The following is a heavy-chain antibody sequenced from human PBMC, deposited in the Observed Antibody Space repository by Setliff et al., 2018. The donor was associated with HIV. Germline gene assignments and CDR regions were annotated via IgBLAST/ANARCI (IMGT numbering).Heavy chain of an antibody. D-gene: IGHD2-15*01. Sequence: GGSLRLSCAASGFTFSNYAMSWVRQAPGKGLEWVSAISASGGSIYYADSVKGRFVISRDNSKNTLFLQMNSLRVEDTAIYYCAKADVVVVGATRAYNWFDPWGQGTLVTVSS. J-gene: IGHJ5*02. V-gene: IGHV3-23*01. CDR2: ISASGGSI. CDR3: AKADVVVVGATRAYNWFDP. CDR1: GFTFSNYA.